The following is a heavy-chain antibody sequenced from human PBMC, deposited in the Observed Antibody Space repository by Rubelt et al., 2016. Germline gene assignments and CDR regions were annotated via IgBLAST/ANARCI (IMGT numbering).Heavy chain of an antibody. J-gene: IGHJ4*02. Sequence: QVQLVQSGAEVKKPGASVKVSCKVSGYTPTELSMHWVRQAPGQGLEWMGWINPNSGGTNYAQKFQGRVTMTRDTSISTAYMELSRLRSDDTAVYYCARTGSGSYYTSDYWGQGTLVTVSS. CDR2: INPNSGGT. CDR1: GYTPTELS. CDR3: ARTGSGSYYTSDY. D-gene: IGHD3-10*01. V-gene: IGHV1-2*02.